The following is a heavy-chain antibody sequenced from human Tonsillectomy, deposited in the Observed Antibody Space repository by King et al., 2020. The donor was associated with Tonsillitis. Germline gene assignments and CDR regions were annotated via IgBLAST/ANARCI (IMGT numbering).Heavy chain of an antibody. CDR1: GFTFSSYG. Sequence: VQLVESGGGVVHPGGSLRLSCAASGFTFSSYGMHWVRQAPGKGLEWVAYIRYDGSNKYYADSVKGRFTISRDSSKNTLYLQMNSLRVEDTAVYYCAKLVEEVVAATPGDAFDFWGQGTMVTVSS. J-gene: IGHJ3*01. V-gene: IGHV3-30*02. CDR3: AKLVEEVVAATPGDAFDF. D-gene: IGHD2-15*01. CDR2: IRYDGSNK.